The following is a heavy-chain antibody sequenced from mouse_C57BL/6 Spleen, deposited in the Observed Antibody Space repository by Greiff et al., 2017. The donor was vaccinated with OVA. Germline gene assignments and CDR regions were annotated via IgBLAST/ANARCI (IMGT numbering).Heavy chain of an antibody. CDR1: GFSLTSYG. J-gene: IGHJ2*01. D-gene: IGHD4-1*01. Sequence: VQLQQSGPGLVQPSQSLSLTCTVSGFSLTSYGVHWVRQSPGQGLEWLGVIWSGGSTDYYAAFISRLSISKENAKSKVFCKMNSLQADDTARYYCARTTGLYFDYWGQGTTLTVSS. CDR3: ARTTGLYFDY. CDR2: IWSGGST. V-gene: IGHV2-2*01.